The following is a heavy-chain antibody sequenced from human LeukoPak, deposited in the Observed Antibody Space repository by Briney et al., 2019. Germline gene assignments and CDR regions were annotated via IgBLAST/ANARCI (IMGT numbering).Heavy chain of an antibody. Sequence: GGSLRLSCAASGFTISSNYMSWVRQAPGKGLEWVAFIRYDGNNKNYADFVKGRFTISRDNAKNSLYLQMNSLRAEDTALYYCARVSDISVAAYFDYWGQGTLVTVSS. CDR2: IRYDGNNK. J-gene: IGHJ4*02. V-gene: IGHV3-30*02. CDR3: ARVSDISVAAYFDY. D-gene: IGHD6-19*01. CDR1: GFTISSNY.